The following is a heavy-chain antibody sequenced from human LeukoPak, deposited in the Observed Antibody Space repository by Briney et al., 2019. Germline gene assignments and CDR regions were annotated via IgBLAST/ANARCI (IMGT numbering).Heavy chain of an antibody. V-gene: IGHV6-1*01. CDR2: TYYKSKWYN. CDR1: GDSVSSNSAA. Sequence: SQTLSLTCAISGDSVSSNSAAWNWIRQSPSRGLEWLGRTYYKSKWYNEYEGSVRSRISIISDTSKNQFSLQVNSVTAEDTAVYYCARGGQGDGYSADEAFDIWGQGTMVAVSS. CDR3: ARGGQGDGYSADEAFDI. D-gene: IGHD5-24*01. J-gene: IGHJ3*02.